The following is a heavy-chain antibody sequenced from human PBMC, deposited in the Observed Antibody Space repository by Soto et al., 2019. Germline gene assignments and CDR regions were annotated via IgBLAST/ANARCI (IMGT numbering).Heavy chain of an antibody. Sequence: SETLSLTCAVYGGSFSGYYWSCIRQPPGKGLEGIGEINHSGSTNYNPSLKSRVTISVDTSENQFSLKLSSVTAADTAVYYCARGAHYDSSGYPSTVSEYWGQGTMVTVSS. CDR2: INHSGST. CDR1: GGSFSGYY. CDR3: ARGAHYDSSGYPSTVSEY. J-gene: IGHJ4*02. V-gene: IGHV4-34*01. D-gene: IGHD3-22*01.